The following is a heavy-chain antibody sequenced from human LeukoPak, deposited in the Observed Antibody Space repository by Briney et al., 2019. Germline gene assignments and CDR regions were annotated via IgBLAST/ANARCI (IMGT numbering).Heavy chain of an antibody. CDR1: GFTFSNSA. D-gene: IGHD2-2*01. Sequence: SGGSLRLSCEVCGFTFSNSAMSWVRQAPGKGLEWVSGISISGGTTYYAASVKGRFTISRDNSKNTVYLQLNSLRAEDTAVYYCAKEEVPNDYWGQGTLVTVSS. V-gene: IGHV3-23*01. CDR3: AKEEVPNDY. CDR2: ISISGGTT. J-gene: IGHJ4*02.